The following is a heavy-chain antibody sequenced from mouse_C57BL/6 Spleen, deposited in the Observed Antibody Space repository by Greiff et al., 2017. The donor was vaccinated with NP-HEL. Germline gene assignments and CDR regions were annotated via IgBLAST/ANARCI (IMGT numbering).Heavy chain of an antibody. CDR3: ARNQAGNYFDY. V-gene: IGHV5-16*01. D-gene: IGHD3-2*02. J-gene: IGHJ2*01. CDR2: INYDGSST. Sequence: EVKLVESEGGLVQPGSSMKLSCTASGFTFSDYYMAWVRQVPEKGLEWVANINYDGSSTYYLDSLKSRFIISSDNAKNILYLQMSSLETEDTATYYCARNQAGNYFDYWGKDTTLTVS. CDR1: GFTFSDYY.